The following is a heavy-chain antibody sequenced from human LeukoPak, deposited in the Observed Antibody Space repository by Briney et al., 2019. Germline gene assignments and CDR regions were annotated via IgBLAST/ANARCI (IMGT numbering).Heavy chain of an antibody. D-gene: IGHD6-19*01. J-gene: IGHJ4*02. V-gene: IGHV3-21*01. CDR2: ISSSSSYI. Sequence: GGSLRLSCAASGFTFSSYSMNWVRQAPGKGLEWVSSISSSSSYIYYADSVKGRFTISRDNSKNTLYLELSSLRVEDTAVYYCGRDGAVAGDGAWYYWGQGTLVTVSS. CDR1: GFTFSSYS. CDR3: GRDGAVAGDGAWYY.